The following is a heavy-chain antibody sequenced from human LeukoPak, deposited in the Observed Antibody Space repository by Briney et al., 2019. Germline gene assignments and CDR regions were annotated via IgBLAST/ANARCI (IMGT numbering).Heavy chain of an antibody. CDR3: ARERGYSYVKPLDY. CDR2: ISGSGGST. Sequence: PGGSLRLSCAASGFTFSSYAMSWVRQAPGKGLEWVSAISGSGGSTYYADSVKGRFTISRDNSKNTLYLQMNSLRAEDTAVYYCARERGYSYVKPLDYWGQGTLVTVSS. D-gene: IGHD5-18*01. CDR1: GFTFSSYA. J-gene: IGHJ4*02. V-gene: IGHV3-23*01.